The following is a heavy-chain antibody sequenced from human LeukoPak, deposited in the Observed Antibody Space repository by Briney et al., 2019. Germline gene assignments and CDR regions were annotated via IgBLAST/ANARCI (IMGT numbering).Heavy chain of an antibody. CDR1: GFTFSSYA. CDR2: ISSTNGYI. J-gene: IGHJ4*02. CDR3: ARGRSTWHLDY. D-gene: IGHD1-26*01. Sequence: GGSLRLSCAGSGFTFSSYAMSWVRQAPGKGLEWVSYISSTNGYIYYADSVRGRFTISRDNAKNSLSLQMNSLRAEDTAVYYCARGRSTWHLDYWGQGTLVTVSS. V-gene: IGHV3-21*01.